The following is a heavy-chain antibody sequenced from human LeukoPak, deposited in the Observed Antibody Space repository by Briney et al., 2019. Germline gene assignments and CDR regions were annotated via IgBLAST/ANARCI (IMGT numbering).Heavy chain of an antibody. J-gene: IGHJ5*02. CDR2: IKQDGSEK. Sequence: GGSLRLSCAASGFTFSSYWMSWVRQAPGKGLEWAANIKQDGSEKYYVDSVKGRFTISRDNAKNSLYLQMNSLRAEDTAVYYCAREMARLLWFGESLNNWFDPWGQGTLVTVSS. CDR3: AREMARLLWFGESLNNWFDP. CDR1: GFTFSSYW. D-gene: IGHD3-10*01. V-gene: IGHV3-7*03.